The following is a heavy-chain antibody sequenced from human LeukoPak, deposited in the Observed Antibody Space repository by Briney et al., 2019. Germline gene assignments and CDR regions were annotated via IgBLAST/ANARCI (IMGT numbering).Heavy chain of an antibody. V-gene: IGHV3-53*01. J-gene: IGHJ4*02. CDR1: GFTVSSNY. CDR3: ARSLPYGTTWYGRSDF. CDR2: IYSGGST. Sequence: GGSLRLSCAASGFTVSSNYMSWVRQAPGEGLEWVSVIYSGGSTYYADSVKGRFTISRDNAMNSLYLQMNSLRAEDTAIYYCARSLPYGTTWYGRSDFWGQGTLVTVSS. D-gene: IGHD6-13*01.